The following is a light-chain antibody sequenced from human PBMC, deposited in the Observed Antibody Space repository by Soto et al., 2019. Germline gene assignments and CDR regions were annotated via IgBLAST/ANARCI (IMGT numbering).Light chain of an antibody. CDR1: ESINTF. J-gene: IGKJ4*01. Sequence: DTQMTQSPSSLSASVGDRVTITCRASESINTFLNWYQHKPGQAPNLLIYDASSLQSGVPSRFSGSGSGTHFTLTINNLQPEDFATYYCQESYTTPLTFGGGTKVEVK. CDR2: DAS. CDR3: QESYTTPLT. V-gene: IGKV1-39*01.